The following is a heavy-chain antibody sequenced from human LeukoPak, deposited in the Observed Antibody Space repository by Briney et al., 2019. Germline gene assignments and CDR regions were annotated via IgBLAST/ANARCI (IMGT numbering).Heavy chain of an antibody. J-gene: IGHJ4*02. CDR3: ARDGGMGSYPYYFDY. Sequence: GGLRLSCAASGFTVSSNYMSWVRQAPGKGLEWVSVIYSGGSTYYADSVKGRFTISRDNSKNTLYLQMNSLRAEDTAVYYCARDGGMGSYPYYFDYWGQGTLVTVSS. D-gene: IGHD5-18*01. V-gene: IGHV3-53*01. CDR2: IYSGGST. CDR1: GFTVSSNY.